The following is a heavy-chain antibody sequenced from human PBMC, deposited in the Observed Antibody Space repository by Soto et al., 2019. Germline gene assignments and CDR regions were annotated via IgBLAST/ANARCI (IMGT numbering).Heavy chain of an antibody. CDR1: GGSIRSYY. V-gene: IGHV4-59*08. D-gene: IGHD3-22*01. CDR3: ARTDYYYDVSGYAPDAFDI. J-gene: IGHJ3*02. Sequence: PSETLSLTCTVSGGSIRSYYWSWIRQPPGKGLEWIGYIYYSGSTNYNPSLKSRVTISVDTSKNQFSLKLSSVTAADTAVYYCARTDYYYDVSGYAPDAFDIWGQGTMVTVSS. CDR2: IYYSGST.